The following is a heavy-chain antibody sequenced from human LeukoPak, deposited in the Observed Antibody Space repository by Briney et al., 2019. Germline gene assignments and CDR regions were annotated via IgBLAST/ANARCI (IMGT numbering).Heavy chain of an antibody. Sequence: PGGSLRLSCAASGFTSDDYAMHWVRQAPGKGLEWVSVISGDGDSAYYADSVKGRFTISRENSKTSLYLQMNSLRTEDTAFYYCAVYYDSNAYDYWGQGTLVTVSS. V-gene: IGHV3-43*02. CDR1: GFTSDDYA. CDR3: AVYYDSNAYDY. CDR2: ISGDGDSA. J-gene: IGHJ4*02. D-gene: IGHD3-22*01.